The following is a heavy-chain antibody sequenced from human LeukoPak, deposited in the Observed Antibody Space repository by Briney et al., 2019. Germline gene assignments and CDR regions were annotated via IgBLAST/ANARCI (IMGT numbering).Heavy chain of an antibody. CDR2: IYPGDSDT. V-gene: IGHV5-51*01. CDR3: ARLEVRSNYVYRVFDP. CDR1: GYSFTSYW. Sequence: GESLKISCKGSGYSFTSYWIGWVRQMPGKGLEWMGIIYPGDSDTRYSPSFQGQVTISADKSISTAYLKWSSLKASDTAMYYCARLEVRSNYVYRVFDPWXQGTLVTVSS. D-gene: IGHD4-11*01. J-gene: IGHJ5*02.